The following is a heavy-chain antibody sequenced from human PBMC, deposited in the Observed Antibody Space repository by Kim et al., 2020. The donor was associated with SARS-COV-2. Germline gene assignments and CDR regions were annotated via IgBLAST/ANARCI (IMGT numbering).Heavy chain of an antibody. V-gene: IGHV4-59*13. CDR2: IYYSGST. CDR3: ARDLITGVLVRGVPYYYGMDV. J-gene: IGHJ6*02. D-gene: IGHD3-10*01. CDR1: GGSISSYY. Sequence: SETLSLTCTVSGGSISSYYWSWIRQPPGKGLEWIGYIYYSGSTNYNPSLKSRVTISVDTSKNQFSLKLSSVTAADTAVYYCARDLITGVLVRGVPYYYGMDVWGQGTTVTVSS.